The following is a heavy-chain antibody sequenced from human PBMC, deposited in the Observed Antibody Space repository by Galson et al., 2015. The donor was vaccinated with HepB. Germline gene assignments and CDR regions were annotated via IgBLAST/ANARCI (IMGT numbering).Heavy chain of an antibody. CDR1: GGSISSSTYY. J-gene: IGHJ4*02. V-gene: IGHV4-39*07. Sequence: SETLSLTCTVSGGSISSSTYYWGWIRQPPGKGLEWIGTIYYNGNTYYNPSLKSRVTISVDTSMNQFSLNLNSVSAADTAVYFCAREHFNWQFLFDFWGPGILVTVSS. D-gene: IGHD3-9*01. CDR3: AREHFNWQFLFDF. CDR2: IYYNGNT.